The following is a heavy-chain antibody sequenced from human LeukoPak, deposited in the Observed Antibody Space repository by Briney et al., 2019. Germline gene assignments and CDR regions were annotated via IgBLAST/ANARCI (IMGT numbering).Heavy chain of an antibody. V-gene: IGHV1-18*01. D-gene: IGHD5-12*01. CDR1: GYTFSCYG. Sequence: ASVTVSFKASGYTFSCYGIAWVRQAPGKGLEWMGWISGYNGNTNYAQKLQGRVSMTTDTSTTTAYMELRSLTSDDTALYYCARTSLGTITAGPFDYWGQGTLVTVSS. J-gene: IGHJ4*02. CDR2: ISGYNGNT. CDR3: ARTSLGTITAGPFDY.